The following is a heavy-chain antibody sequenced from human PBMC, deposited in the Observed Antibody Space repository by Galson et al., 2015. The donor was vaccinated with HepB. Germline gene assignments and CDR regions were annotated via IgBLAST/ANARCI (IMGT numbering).Heavy chain of an antibody. J-gene: IGHJ4*02. CDR2: IYPADSET. Sequence: QSGAEVKKPGESLKISCKGSGDSFTDYWIAWVRQMPGKGLEWMGIIYPADSETIYSPSFQGQVTFSADRSISTAYLQWTSLKASDTAIYYCARAGGYNYGYGYWGQGTLVTVSS. V-gene: IGHV5-51*01. CDR1: GDSFTDYW. CDR3: ARAGGYNYGYGY. D-gene: IGHD2-2*03.